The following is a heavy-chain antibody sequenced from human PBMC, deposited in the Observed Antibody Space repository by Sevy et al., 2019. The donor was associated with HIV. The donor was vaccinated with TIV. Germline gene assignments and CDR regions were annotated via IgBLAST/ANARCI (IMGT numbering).Heavy chain of an antibody. V-gene: IGHV4-59*01. J-gene: IGHJ4*02. Sequence: SETLSLTCTVSGGSISSYYWSWIRRPPGKGLEWIGYIYYSGSTNYNPSLKSRVTISVDTSKNQFSLKLSSVTAADTAVYYCASGYGSGSSYFDYWGQGTLVTVSS. CDR3: ASGYGSGSSYFDY. D-gene: IGHD3-10*01. CDR2: IYYSGST. CDR1: GGSISSYY.